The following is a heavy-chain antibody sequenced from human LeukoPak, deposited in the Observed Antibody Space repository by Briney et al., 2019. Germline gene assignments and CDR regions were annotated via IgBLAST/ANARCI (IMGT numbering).Heavy chain of an antibody. CDR3: ASHPYYYYYMDV. CDR2: INSGGSST. CDR1: GFTFSSYW. V-gene: IGHV3-74*01. J-gene: IGHJ6*03. Sequence: GGSLRLSCAASGFTFSSYWMHWVRQAPGKGLVWVSRINSGGSSTSYADSVKGRFTISRDNAKNTLYLQMNSLRAEDTAVYYCASHPYYYYYMDVWGKGTTVTVSS.